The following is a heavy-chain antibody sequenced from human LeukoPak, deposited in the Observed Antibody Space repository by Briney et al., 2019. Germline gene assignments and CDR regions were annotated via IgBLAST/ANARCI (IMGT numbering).Heavy chain of an antibody. CDR3: ARPQGYTFGYVHY. Sequence: PSETLSLTCTVSGGSVSSSPYYWGWIRQPPGKGLEWIRTIYYSGSTYYNPSLQSRVTISVDTSKNQFSLKLNSVTAADTAVYYCARPQGYTFGYVHYWGQGTLVTVSS. D-gene: IGHD5-18*01. CDR1: GGSVSSSPYY. CDR2: IYYSGST. V-gene: IGHV4-39*01. J-gene: IGHJ4*02.